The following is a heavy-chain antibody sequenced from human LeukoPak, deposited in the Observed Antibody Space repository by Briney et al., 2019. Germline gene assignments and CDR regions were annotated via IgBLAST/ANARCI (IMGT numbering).Heavy chain of an antibody. CDR1: GFTFSSYE. Sequence: GGSLRLSCAASGFTFSSYEMNWVRQAPGKGLEWVSYISSSGSTIYYADCVKGRFTISRDNSKNTLYLQMNSLRAEDTAVDYCAKGSGWLVRRDNWFDPWGQGTLVTVSS. CDR3: AKGSGWLVRRDNWFDP. J-gene: IGHJ5*02. V-gene: IGHV3-48*03. D-gene: IGHD6-19*01. CDR2: ISSSGSTI.